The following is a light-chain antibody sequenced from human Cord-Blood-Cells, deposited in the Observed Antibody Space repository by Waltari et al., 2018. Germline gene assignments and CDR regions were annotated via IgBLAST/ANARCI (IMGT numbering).Light chain of an antibody. V-gene: IGLV2-23*01. CDR2: EGS. Sequence: QSALTQPASVSGSPGQSITISCPGTSSDVESYNLVSWYQPHPVKAPKRMIYEGSKRGSGGSNRFSGSNAGNTVSLTISGLQAEDESDYYCCSYAGSNVGFGGGTKLTVL. CDR1: SSDVESYNL. CDR3: CSYAGSNVG. J-gene: IGLJ2*01.